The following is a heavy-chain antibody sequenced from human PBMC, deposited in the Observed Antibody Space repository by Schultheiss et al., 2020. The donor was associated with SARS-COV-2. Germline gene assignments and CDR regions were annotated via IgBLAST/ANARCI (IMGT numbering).Heavy chain of an antibody. V-gene: IGHV3-13*04. CDR3: VRGYCSSATCSSRADAYDI. Sequence: GGSLRLSCAASGFAFSRYDMHWVRQTTEEGLQWVSAIGPTGDTFYQDSVRGRFTISKENDKNFLYLQMNSLRAGDTAVYYCVRGYCSSATCSSRADAYDIWGQGTVVTVSS. CDR2: IGPTGDT. CDR1: GFAFSRYD. D-gene: IGHD2-2*01. J-gene: IGHJ3*02.